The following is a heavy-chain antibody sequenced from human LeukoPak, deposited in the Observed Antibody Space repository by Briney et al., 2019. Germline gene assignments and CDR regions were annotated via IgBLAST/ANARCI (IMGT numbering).Heavy chain of an antibody. CDR1: GGSFSGYY. D-gene: IGHD1-7*01. V-gene: IGHV4-34*01. J-gene: IGHJ6*03. Sequence: PSETLSLTCAVYGGSFSGYYWSWIRQPPGKGLEWIVEINHSGSTNYNPSLKSRVTISVDTSKNQFSLRLSSVTAADTAVYYCARPAASGTFYYYMDVWGKGTTVTVSS. CDR2: INHSGST. CDR3: ARPAASGTFYYYMDV.